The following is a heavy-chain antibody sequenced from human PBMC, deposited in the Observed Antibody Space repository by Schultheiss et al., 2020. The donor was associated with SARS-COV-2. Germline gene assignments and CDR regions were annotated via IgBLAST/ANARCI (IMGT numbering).Heavy chain of an antibody. Sequence: SETLSLTCTVSGGSISSGDYYWSWIRQPPGKGLEWIGYIYYSGSTYYNPSLKSRVTISVDTSKNQFSLKLSSVTAADTAVYYCAGFTLGYCSSTSCQPARYYYGMDVWGQGTTVTVSS. J-gene: IGHJ6*02. V-gene: IGHV4-30-4*01. CDR2: IYYSGST. CDR3: AGFTLGYCSSTSCQPARYYYGMDV. CDR1: GGSISSGDYY. D-gene: IGHD2-2*01.